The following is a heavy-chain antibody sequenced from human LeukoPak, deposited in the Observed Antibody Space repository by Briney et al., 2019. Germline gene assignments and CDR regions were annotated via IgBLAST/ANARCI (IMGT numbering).Heavy chain of an antibody. CDR3: AKDKLMVYAITERMATIPGAFNI. Sequence: GGSLRLSCAASGFIFSSYGMHWVRQAPGKGLEWVAFIRYDGSNKYSADSVKGRFTISRDNSKNTLYLQMNSLRAEDTAVYYCAKDKLMVYAITERMATIPGAFNIWGQGTMVTVSS. D-gene: IGHD2-8*01. J-gene: IGHJ3*02. CDR2: IRYDGSNK. V-gene: IGHV3-30*02. CDR1: GFIFSSYG.